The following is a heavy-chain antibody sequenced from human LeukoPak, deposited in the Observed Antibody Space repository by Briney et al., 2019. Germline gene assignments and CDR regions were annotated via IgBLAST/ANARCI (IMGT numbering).Heavy chain of an antibody. J-gene: IGHJ3*02. V-gene: IGHV1-69*05. CDR3: ARSPSSVYYSKRDAFDI. CDR2: IIPIFGTA. Sequence: SVKVSCKASGGTFSSYAISWVRQAPGQGLEWMGGIIPIFGTANYEQKFQGRVTITTDESTSTAYMELSSLRSEDTAVYYCARSPSSVYYSKRDAFDIWGQGTMVTVSS. D-gene: IGHD3-22*01. CDR1: GGTFSSYA.